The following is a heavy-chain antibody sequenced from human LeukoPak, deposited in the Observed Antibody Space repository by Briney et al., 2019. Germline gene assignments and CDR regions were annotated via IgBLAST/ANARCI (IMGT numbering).Heavy chain of an antibody. D-gene: IGHD6-13*01. Sequence: GGSLRLSCAASGFTSDDYAMHWVRQAPGTGLEWVSGITWNSGSTGYSDSVKGRFTISRDNAKNSLYLQMNSLRAEDTALYYCAKSYSSSWSPSYYFDYWGQGTLVTVSS. V-gene: IGHV3-9*02. CDR2: ITWNSGST. CDR1: GFTSDDYA. J-gene: IGHJ4*02. CDR3: AKSYSSSWSPSYYFDY.